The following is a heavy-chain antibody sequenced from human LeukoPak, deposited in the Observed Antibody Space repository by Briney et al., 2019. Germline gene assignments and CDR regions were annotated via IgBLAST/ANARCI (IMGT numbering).Heavy chain of an antibody. D-gene: IGHD3-3*01. V-gene: IGHV3-53*01. Sequence: GGSLRLSCAASGFTVSSNYMSWVRQAPGKGLEWVSVIYSGGSTYYADSVKGRFTISRDNSKNTLYLQMNSLRAEDMAVYYCASMTYYDFWSGYYPYWGQGTLVTVSS. CDR3: ASMTYYDFWSGYYPY. CDR2: IYSGGST. CDR1: GFTVSSNY. J-gene: IGHJ4*02.